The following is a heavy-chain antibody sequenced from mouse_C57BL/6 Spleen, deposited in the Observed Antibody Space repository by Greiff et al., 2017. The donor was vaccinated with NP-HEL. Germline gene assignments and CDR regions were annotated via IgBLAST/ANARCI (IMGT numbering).Heavy chain of an antibody. Sequence: EVKLVESGGGLVKPGGSLKLSCAASGFTFSSYAMSWVRQTPEKRLEWVATISDGGSYTYYPNNVKGRFTISRDNANNNLYLQLSNLKSEDTAMYFWARGPLTGWFAYWGQGTLVTVSA. CDR3: ARGPLTGWFAY. CDR2: ISDGGSYT. CDR1: GFTFSSYA. V-gene: IGHV5-4*03. D-gene: IGHD4-1*01. J-gene: IGHJ3*01.